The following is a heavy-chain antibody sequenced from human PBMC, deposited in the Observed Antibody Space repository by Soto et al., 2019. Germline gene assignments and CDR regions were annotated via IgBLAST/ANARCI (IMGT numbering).Heavy chain of an antibody. D-gene: IGHD4-17*01. CDR1: GFTFSNAW. CDR3: KGGYGDHEDY. J-gene: IGHJ4*02. CDR2: IKSKADGGTT. V-gene: IGHV3-15*01. Sequence: EVQLVESGGGLVKPGGSLRLSCVASGFTFSNAWMNWVRQAPGKGLEWVGRIKSKADGGTTDYAAPVKGRFTISRDDSNDTLYLQMNSLKPEDPAVYYCKGGYGDHEDYWGQGTLVTVSS.